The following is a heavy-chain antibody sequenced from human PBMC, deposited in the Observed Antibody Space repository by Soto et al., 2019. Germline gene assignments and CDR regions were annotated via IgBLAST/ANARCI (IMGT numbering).Heavy chain of an antibody. Sequence: GASVKVSCKASGYSFTDYHIHWVRQAPGQGLEWLGRINPKSGGTSTAQKFQGWVTMTTDTSISTASMELTRLTSDDTAIYYCARGDSTDCSNGVCSFFYNHDMDVWGQGATVTVSS. CDR3: ARGDSTDCSNGVCSFFYNHDMDV. V-gene: IGHV1-2*04. CDR1: GYSFTDYH. CDR2: INPKSGGT. J-gene: IGHJ6*02. D-gene: IGHD2-8*01.